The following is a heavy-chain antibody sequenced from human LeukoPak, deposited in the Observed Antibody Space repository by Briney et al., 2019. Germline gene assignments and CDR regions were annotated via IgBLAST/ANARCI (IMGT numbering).Heavy chain of an antibody. V-gene: IGHV4-59*08. J-gene: IGHJ4*02. CDR2: IYYSGST. Sequence: SETLSLTCTVSGGSISSYYWSWIRQPPGKGLEWIGYIYYSGSTNYNPSLKSRVTISVDTSKNQFSLKLSSVTAADTAVYYCAKVMVRGVIIPFDYWGQGTLVTVSS. CDR1: GGSISSYY. CDR3: AKVMVRGVIIPFDY. D-gene: IGHD3-10*01.